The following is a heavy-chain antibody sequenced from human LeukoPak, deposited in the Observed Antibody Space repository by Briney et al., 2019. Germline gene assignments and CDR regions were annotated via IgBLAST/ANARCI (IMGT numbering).Heavy chain of an antibody. CDR2: ITRIFGTA. V-gene: IGHV1-69*13. CDR1: GGAFSSYA. D-gene: IGHD6-13*01. J-gene: IGHJ6*04. Sequence: ASVKVSCKASGGAFSSYAISWVRQAPGQGLEWMGGITRIFGTANYAQKFQGRVTITADDSTSTAYMELSSLRSEDTAVYYCARNQQLVVNLGPTSPMDVWGKRTTVTLSS. CDR3: ARNQQLVVNLGPTSPMDV.